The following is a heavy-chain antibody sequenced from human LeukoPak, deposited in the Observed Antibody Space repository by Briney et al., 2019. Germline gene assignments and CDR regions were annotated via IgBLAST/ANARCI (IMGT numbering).Heavy chain of an antibody. CDR3: VRDNYGGILDF. CDR1: GFTFTRYT. Sequence: PGRSLRLSCAASGFTFTRYTMHWVRQAPGKGLEWVAVVLYDGSNKHYADSVKGRFTLSRDNSKNTLSLQMNTLRADDTAVYYCVRDNYGGILDFWGQGTLVTVSS. J-gene: IGHJ4*02. V-gene: IGHV3-30*04. CDR2: VLYDGSNK. D-gene: IGHD2-21*01.